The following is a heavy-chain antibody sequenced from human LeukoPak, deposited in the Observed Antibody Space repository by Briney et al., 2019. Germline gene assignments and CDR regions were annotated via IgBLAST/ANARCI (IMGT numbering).Heavy chain of an antibody. D-gene: IGHD5-24*01. J-gene: IGHJ4*02. V-gene: IGHV4-61*02. CDR2: VYSSGST. CDR1: GGSISSGSYY. CDR3: ARAERDGYSYY. Sequence: PSQTLSLTCTVSGGSISSGSYYWSWIRQPAGKGLEWIGRVYSSGSTNYNPSLKSRVTISVDTSKNQFSLKLSSVTAADTAVYYCARAERDGYSYYWGQGTLVTVSS.